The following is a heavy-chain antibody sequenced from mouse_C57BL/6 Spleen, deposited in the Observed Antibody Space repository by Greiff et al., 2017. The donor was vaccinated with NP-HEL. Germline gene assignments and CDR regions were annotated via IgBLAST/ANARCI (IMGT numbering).Heavy chain of an antibody. CDR2: INPGSGGP. V-gene: IGHV1-54*01. CDR1: GYAFTNSL. Sequence: QVQLQQSGAELVRPGTSVQVSCKASGYAFTNSLIEWVKQRPGQGLEWIGVINPGSGGPNYNEKFKGKATLTADKSSSTAYMQLSSLTSEDSAVYFCARPLTGKNYFDYWGQGTTLTVSS. CDR3: ARPLTGKNYFDY. J-gene: IGHJ2*01. D-gene: IGHD4-1*01.